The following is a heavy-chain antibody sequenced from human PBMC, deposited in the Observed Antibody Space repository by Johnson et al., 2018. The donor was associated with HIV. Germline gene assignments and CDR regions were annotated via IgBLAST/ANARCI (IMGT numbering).Heavy chain of an antibody. J-gene: IGHJ3*02. CDR2: ISWNSGSI. D-gene: IGHD3-22*01. Sequence: VQLVESGGGLVQPGRSLRLSCAASGFTFDDYAMHWVRQAPGKGLEWVSGISWNSGSIGYADSVKGRFPISRDNSKNTLYLQMNSLRAEDTAVYYCTTWPYYYDTSEDAFDIWGQGTMVTVSS. CDR3: TTWPYYYDTSEDAFDI. CDR1: GFTFDDYA. V-gene: IGHV3-9*01.